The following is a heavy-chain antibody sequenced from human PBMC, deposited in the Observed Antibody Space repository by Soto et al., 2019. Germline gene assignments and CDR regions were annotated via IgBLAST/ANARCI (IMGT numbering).Heavy chain of an antibody. J-gene: IGHJ6*02. CDR3: ARQEFSDQYYYGMDV. V-gene: IGHV1-69*01. CDR1: GGTFSIYA. CDR2: IIPISGIA. D-gene: IGHD3-10*01. Sequence: QVQLVQSGAEVKKPGSSVKVSCKASGGTFSIYALSWVRQAPGQGLEWMGGIIPISGIANYAQKCQGRVTITADESTSTVYMEMSSVRSEDTAVDYCARQEFSDQYYYGMDVWGQGTTVTVSS.